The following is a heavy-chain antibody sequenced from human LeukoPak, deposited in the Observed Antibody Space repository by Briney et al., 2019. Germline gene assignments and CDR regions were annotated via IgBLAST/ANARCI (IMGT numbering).Heavy chain of an antibody. V-gene: IGHV3-74*01. Sequence: PGGSLRLSCAASGFTFSSYWMHWVRQAPGKGLVWVSRINSDGSSTTYADSVKGRFTISRDNAKNTLYLQMTSLRAEDTAMYYCARLYADYRHWYFDLWGRGTLVTVSS. CDR1: GFTFSSYW. J-gene: IGHJ2*01. D-gene: IGHD4-17*01. CDR2: INSDGSST. CDR3: ARLYADYRHWYFDL.